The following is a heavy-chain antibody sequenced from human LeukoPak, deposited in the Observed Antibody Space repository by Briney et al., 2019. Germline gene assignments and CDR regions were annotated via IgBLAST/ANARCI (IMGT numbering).Heavy chain of an antibody. CDR2: IIPIFGTA. CDR3: ARDHDILTGYLDY. V-gene: IGHV1-69*05. D-gene: IGHD3-9*01. CDR1: GGTFSSYA. Sequence: SSVKVSCKASGGTFSSYAISWVRQAPGQGLEWMGGIIPIFGTANYAQKFQGTVTITTDESTSTAYMELSRLRSEDTAVYYCARDHDILTGYLDYWGQGTLVTVSS. J-gene: IGHJ4*02.